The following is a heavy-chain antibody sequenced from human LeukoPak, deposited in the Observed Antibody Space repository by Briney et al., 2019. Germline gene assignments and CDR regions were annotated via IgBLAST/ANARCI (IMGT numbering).Heavy chain of an antibody. CDR3: ARDYDSSGYCGRGAFDI. D-gene: IGHD3-22*01. V-gene: IGHV3-53*04. Sequence: GGPLRLSCAASGFTVSSNYMSWVRQAPGKGLEWVSDNYSGGSTYYADSVKGRFTISRHNSKNTLYLQMNSLRAEDTAVYYCARDYDSSGYCGRGAFDIWGQGTMVTVSS. J-gene: IGHJ3*02. CDR2: NYSGGST. CDR1: GFTVSSNY.